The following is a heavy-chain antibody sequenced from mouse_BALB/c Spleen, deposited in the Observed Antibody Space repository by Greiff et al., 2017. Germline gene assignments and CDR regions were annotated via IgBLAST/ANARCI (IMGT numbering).Heavy chain of an antibody. J-gene: IGHJ2*01. D-gene: IGHD1-1*01. CDR1: GYTFTSYW. CDR2: IYPGNSDT. Sequence: VQLQQSGTVLARPGASVKMSCKASGYTFTSYWMHWVKQRPGQGLEWIGAIYPGNSDTSYNQKFKGKAKLTAVTSTSTAYMELSSLTNEDSAVYYCTYYGSPYYFDYWGQGTTLTVSS. CDR3: TYYGSPYYFDY. V-gene: IGHV1-5*01.